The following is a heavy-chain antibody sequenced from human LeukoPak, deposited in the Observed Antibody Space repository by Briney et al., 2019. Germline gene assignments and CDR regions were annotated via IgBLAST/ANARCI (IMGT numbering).Heavy chain of an antibody. D-gene: IGHD3-22*01. CDR2: ISSSSSYI. CDR1: GFTFSSYS. V-gene: IGHV3-21*01. CDR3: ARVYGYYDSSGYYSGDYFDY. Sequence: GGSLRLSCAASGFTFSSYSMNRVRQAPGKGLEWVSSISSSSSYIYYADSVKGRFTISRDNAKNSLYLQMNSLRAEDTAVYYCARVYGYYDSSGYYSGDYFDYWGQGTLVTVSS. J-gene: IGHJ4*02.